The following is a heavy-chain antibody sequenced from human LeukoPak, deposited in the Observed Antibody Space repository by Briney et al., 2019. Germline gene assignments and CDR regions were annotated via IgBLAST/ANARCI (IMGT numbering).Heavy chain of an antibody. CDR2: IYPGDSDT. CDR3: ARSGVPGAMTWFDP. Sequence: GESLKISCKASGYSFTTYWIGWVRQMPGKGLEWMGIIYPGDSDTRYSPSFQGQVTILADKSINTAYLQWRSLKASDTAMYYCARSGVPGAMTWFDPWGQGTLVTVSS. V-gene: IGHV5-51*01. J-gene: IGHJ5*02. D-gene: IGHD2-2*01. CDR1: GYSFTTYW.